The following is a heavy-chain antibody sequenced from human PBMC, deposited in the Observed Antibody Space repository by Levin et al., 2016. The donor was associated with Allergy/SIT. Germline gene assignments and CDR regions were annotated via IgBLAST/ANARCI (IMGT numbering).Heavy chain of an antibody. J-gene: IGHJ4*02. CDR2: IYYSGST. Sequence: WIRQPPGKGLEWIGYIYYSGSTNYNPSLKSRVTISVDTSKNQFSLKLSSVTAADTAVYYCARDSYRNLLDYWGQGTLVTVSS. V-gene: IGHV4-59*01. CDR3: ARDSYRNLLDY.